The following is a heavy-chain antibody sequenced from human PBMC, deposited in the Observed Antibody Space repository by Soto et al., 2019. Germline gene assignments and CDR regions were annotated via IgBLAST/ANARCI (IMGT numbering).Heavy chain of an antibody. CDR3: AVCRQGRARSLSGYVDL. J-gene: IGHJ2*01. CDR1: GGAFSRYA. V-gene: IGHV1-69*12. Sequence: QVQLVQSGPEVKTPGSSVMVSCKASGGAFSRYAISWVRQAPGQGLEWIGGIIPIFGSSKYAQKFQGRVTITADESTSTDYMELSSLRSEDTAVYFCAVCRQGRARSLSGYVDLWGRGTLVTVSS. CDR2: IIPIFGSS. D-gene: IGHD2-15*01.